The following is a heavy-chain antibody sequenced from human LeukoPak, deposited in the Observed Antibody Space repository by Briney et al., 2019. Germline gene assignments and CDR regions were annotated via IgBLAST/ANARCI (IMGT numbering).Heavy chain of an antibody. CDR1: GFTFSSYS. Sequence: PGGSLRLSCAASGFTFSSYSMNWVRQAPGKGLEWVSYISSASNTIYYADSVKGRFTISRDNAKNSLYLQMNGLRAEDTAMYYSARDGWFGDNNWFDPWGQGTLVTVSS. J-gene: IGHJ5*02. CDR3: ARDGWFGDNNWFDP. V-gene: IGHV3-48*01. D-gene: IGHD3-10*01. CDR2: ISSASNTI.